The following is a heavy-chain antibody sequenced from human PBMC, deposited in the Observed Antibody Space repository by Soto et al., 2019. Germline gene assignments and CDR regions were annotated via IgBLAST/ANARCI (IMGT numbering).Heavy chain of an antibody. D-gene: IGHD5-18*01. CDR1: GYSFTSYW. J-gene: IGHJ6*02. CDR3: ARHGMDTAMVRGSGMDV. V-gene: IGHV5-51*01. Sequence: PGESLKISCKGSGYSFTSYWIGWVRQMPGKGLEWMGIIYPGDSDTRYSPSFQGQVTISADKSISTAYLQWSSLKASDTAMYYCARHGMDTAMVRGSGMDVWGQGTTVTVSS. CDR2: IYPGDSDT.